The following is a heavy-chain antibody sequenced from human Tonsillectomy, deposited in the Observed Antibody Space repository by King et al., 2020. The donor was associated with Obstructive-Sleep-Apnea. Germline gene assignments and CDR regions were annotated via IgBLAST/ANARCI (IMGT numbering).Heavy chain of an antibody. CDR2: IYHSGST. V-gene: IGHV4-38-2*02. J-gene: IGHJ4*02. D-gene: IGHD4-23*01. CDR3: ARDDGGNLDY. Sequence: VQLQESGPGLVKPSETLSLTCTVSGYSISSGYYWGWIRQPPGKGLEWIGSIYHSGSTYYNPSLKSRLTISVDTSKNQFSLKLSSVTAADTAVYYCARDDGGNLDYWGQGTLVTVSS. CDR1: GYSISSGYY.